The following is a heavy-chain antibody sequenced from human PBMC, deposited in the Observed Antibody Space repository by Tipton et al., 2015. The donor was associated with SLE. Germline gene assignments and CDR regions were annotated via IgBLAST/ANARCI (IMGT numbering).Heavy chain of an antibody. J-gene: IGHJ4*02. D-gene: IGHD5-18*01. CDR1: GFTFSTYW. CDR3: ARARGRYSYGYLDY. V-gene: IGHV3-7*01. CDR2: IKQDGSGK. Sequence: SLRLSCAASGFTFSTYWMSWVRQAPGKGLEWVANIKQDGSGKYYVDSVKGRFTISRDNAKNSLYLQMNSLRAEDTAVYYCARARGRYSYGYLDYWGQGTLVTVSS.